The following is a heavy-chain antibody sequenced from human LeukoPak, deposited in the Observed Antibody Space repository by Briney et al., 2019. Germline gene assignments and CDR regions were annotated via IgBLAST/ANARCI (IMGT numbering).Heavy chain of an antibody. CDR3: ARLYSSSWFTSDYYYYYGMDV. Sequence: PSETLSLTCAVYGGSISSYYWSWIRQPPGKGLEWIGYIYYSGSTNYNPSLKSRVTISVDTSKNQFSLKLSSVTAADTAVYYCARLYSSSWFTSDYYYYYGMDVWGQGTTVTVSS. J-gene: IGHJ6*02. CDR2: IYYSGST. V-gene: IGHV4-59*08. CDR1: GGSISSYY. D-gene: IGHD6-13*01.